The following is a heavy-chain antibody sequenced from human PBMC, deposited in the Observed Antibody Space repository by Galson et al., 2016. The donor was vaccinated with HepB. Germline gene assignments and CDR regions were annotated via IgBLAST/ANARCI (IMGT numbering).Heavy chain of an antibody. CDR1: GFTFSRYA. CDR2: IKEDGSEK. D-gene: IGHD5-24*01. J-gene: IGHJ6*02. V-gene: IGHV3-7*01. CDR3: ARGDGWMDV. Sequence: SLRLSCAASGFTFSRYAMSWVRQAPGKGLEWVANIKEDGSEKNYLDSVKGRCTISRDNAKSSLYLQMNSLRAEDTAVYYCARGDGWMDVWGQGTAVTVSS.